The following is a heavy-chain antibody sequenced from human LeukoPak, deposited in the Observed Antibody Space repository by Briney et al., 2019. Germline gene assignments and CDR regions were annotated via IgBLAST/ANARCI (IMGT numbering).Heavy chain of an antibody. V-gene: IGHV3-23*01. CDR3: ARGADGVSSNSRGWFDP. CDR2: ISGSGDRR. CDR1: GFTFSTYA. Sequence: GGSLRLSCAASGFTFSTYAMSWVRQAPGKGLEWVSGISGSGDRRNYADSVKGRFTISRDNARNSLYLQMNTLRAEDTAVYSCARGADGVSSNSRGWFDPWGQGTLVTVSS. J-gene: IGHJ5*02. D-gene: IGHD2-15*01.